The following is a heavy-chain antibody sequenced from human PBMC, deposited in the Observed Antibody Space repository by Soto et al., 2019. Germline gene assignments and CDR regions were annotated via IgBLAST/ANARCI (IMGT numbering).Heavy chain of an antibody. CDR3: ARGGGLSIVVVPAAMRRLNWFDP. D-gene: IGHD2-2*01. CDR2: IYYSGST. J-gene: IGHJ5*02. Sequence: SETLSLTCTLSAGSISRGGYNWSSLRQHPAKGLEWIGYIYYSGSTYYNPSLKSRVTISVDTSKNQFSQKLSSVTAADTAVYYCARGGGLSIVVVPAAMRRLNWFDPWGQGTLVTVSS. CDR1: AGSISRGGYN. V-gene: IGHV4-31*03.